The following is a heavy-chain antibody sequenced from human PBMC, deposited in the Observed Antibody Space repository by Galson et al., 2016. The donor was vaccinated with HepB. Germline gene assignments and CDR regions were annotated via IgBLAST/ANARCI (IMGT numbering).Heavy chain of an antibody. J-gene: IGHJ5*02. D-gene: IGHD4-17*01. V-gene: IGHV4-39*01. CDR3: ARIGSLNDSGDYGGGNWFDP. Sequence: SETLSLTCTVSGGSISSSAYYWGWIRQPPGKGLEWIGTIYYTGRAYYNPSLKSRVTISVDTSKSQFSLRLISVTAADTAVYYCARIGSLNDSGDYGGGNWFDPWGQGTLVTVSS. CDR1: GGSISSSAYY. CDR2: IYYTGRA.